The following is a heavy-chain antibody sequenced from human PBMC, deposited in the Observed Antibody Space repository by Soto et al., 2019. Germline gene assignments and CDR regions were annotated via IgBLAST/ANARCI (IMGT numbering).Heavy chain of an antibody. CDR2: INAGNGNT. Sequence: GASVKVSCKASGYTFTSYAMHWVRQAPGQRLEWMGWINAGNGNTKYSQKFQGRVTITRDTSASTAYMELSSLRSEDTAVYYCASKDPYSSSWYDDAFDIWGQGTMVTVSS. CDR1: GYTFTSYA. V-gene: IGHV1-3*01. D-gene: IGHD6-13*01. CDR3: ASKDPYSSSWYDDAFDI. J-gene: IGHJ3*02.